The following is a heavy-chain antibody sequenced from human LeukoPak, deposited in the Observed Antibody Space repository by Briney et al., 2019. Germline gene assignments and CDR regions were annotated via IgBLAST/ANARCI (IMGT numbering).Heavy chain of an antibody. D-gene: IGHD3-22*01. CDR3: AKDQSTRGYYYVGAPDY. V-gene: IGHV3-23*01. J-gene: IGHJ4*02. CDR2: ISGSGGST. CDR1: GFTFSSYA. Sequence: GGSLRLSCAASGFTFSSYAMSWVRQAPGKGLEWVSAISGSGGSTYYADSVKGRFTISRDNSKNTLYLQMNSLRAEDTAVYYCAKDQSTRGYYYVGAPDYWGQGTLVTVSS.